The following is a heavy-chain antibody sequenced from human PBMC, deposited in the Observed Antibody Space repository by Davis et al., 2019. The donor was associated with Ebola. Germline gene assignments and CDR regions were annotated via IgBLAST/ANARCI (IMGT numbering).Heavy chain of an antibody. CDR2: ISGSGGST. J-gene: IGHJ3*02. CDR1: GFTFSSYA. V-gene: IGHV3-23*01. CDR3: AKVYSGSSKDAFDI. Sequence: GESLKISCAASGFTFSSYAMSWVRQAPGKGLEWVSAISGSGGSTYYADSVKGRLTISRDNSKNTLYLQMNSLRAEDTAVYYCAKVYSGSSKDAFDIWGQGTMVTVSS. D-gene: IGHD1-26*01.